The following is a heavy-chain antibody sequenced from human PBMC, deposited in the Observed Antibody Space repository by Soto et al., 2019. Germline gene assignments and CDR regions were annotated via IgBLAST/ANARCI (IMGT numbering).Heavy chain of an antibody. D-gene: IGHD1-26*01. V-gene: IGHV5-51*01. CDR3: AKRGGSPADPFDV. J-gene: IGHJ3*01. CDR1: GYSFTDYW. CDR2: IYPGDSDT. Sequence: GESLKISCQTSGYSFTDYWIGWVRQMPGKGLEWMGLIYPGDSDTRNSPSFQGQVTFSVDTSLSTAFLHWSSLKASDTAMYFCAKRGGSPADPFDVWGPGTMVNRLL.